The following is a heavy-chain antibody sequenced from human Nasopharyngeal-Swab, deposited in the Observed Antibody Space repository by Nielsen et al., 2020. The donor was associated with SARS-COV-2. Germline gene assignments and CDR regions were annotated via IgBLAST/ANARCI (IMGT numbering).Heavy chain of an antibody. D-gene: IGHD7-27*01. Sequence: GESLKISCAASGFTFNSYVMIWVRQAPGEGLEWVSYITVSGDATNYAESVKGRFTLSRDNSKNLLYLQMNSLRVEDTATYYCAPDPNWGLGYWGRGTLVTVSS. CDR2: ITVSGDAT. V-gene: IGHV3-23*01. CDR3: APDPNWGLGY. CDR1: GFTFNSYV. J-gene: IGHJ4*02.